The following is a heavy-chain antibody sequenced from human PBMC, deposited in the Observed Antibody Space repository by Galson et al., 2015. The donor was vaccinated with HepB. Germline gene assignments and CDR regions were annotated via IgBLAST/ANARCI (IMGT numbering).Heavy chain of an antibody. Sequence: SLRLSCAASGFTFSSYAMSWVRQAPGKGLEWVSAISGSGGSTYYADSVKGRFTISRDNSKNTLYLQMNSLRAEDTAVYYCAKGFLGSPQPIVNWFDPWGQGTLVTVSS. CDR1: GFTFSSYA. CDR3: AKGFLGSPQPIVNWFDP. V-gene: IGHV3-23*01. J-gene: IGHJ5*02. D-gene: IGHD7-27*01. CDR2: ISGSGGST.